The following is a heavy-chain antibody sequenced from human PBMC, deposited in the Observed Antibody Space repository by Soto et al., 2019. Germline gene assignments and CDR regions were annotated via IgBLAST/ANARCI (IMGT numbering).Heavy chain of an antibody. J-gene: IGHJ4*02. V-gene: IGHV4-61*01. CDR2: FSFSGST. CDR1: DASVSSSRHS. Sequence: PSETLSLTCTLSDASVSSSRHSWSWIRQPPGKGLEWIGNFSFSGSTSYNPSLKGRVTISADTSKNQFSLNLSPVTPADTAVYYCASSSFSSDILFRELDSCGQGSLVTGSS. D-gene: IGHD3-3*02. CDR3: ASSSFSSDILFRELDS.